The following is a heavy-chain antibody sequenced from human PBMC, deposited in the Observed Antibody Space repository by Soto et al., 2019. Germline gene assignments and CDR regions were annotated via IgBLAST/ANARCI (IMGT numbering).Heavy chain of an antibody. Sequence: SVKVTCKASGYRFVEYYIHWVRQAPGQGLEWMGIINPRGGGTRFAQKFPGRVTMNRDTATCTLYMELSSFRSEDTAVYDCARAPDGSYFDYWGQGTLVTVSS. V-gene: IGHV1-46*01. CDR3: ARAPDGSYFDY. J-gene: IGHJ4*02. CDR2: INPRGGGT. D-gene: IGHD1-26*01. CDR1: GYRFVEYY.